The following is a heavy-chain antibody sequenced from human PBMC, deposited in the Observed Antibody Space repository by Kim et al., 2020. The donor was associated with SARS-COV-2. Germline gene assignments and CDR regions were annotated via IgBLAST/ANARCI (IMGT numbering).Heavy chain of an antibody. J-gene: IGHJ5*02. D-gene: IGHD3-10*01. V-gene: IGHV4-39*02. CDR3: ARRRGSSFSGGDWFDP. CDR1: GGTIDTSDYY. Sequence: SETLSLTCSVSGGTIDTSDYYWDWIRLPPGKGLEWIGTIFHTGNFYYSPSVKTRVTISLDAPENRFSLNLASVTSADSAVYFCARRRGSSFSGGDWFDPWGQGIVVTVSS. CDR2: IFHTGNF.